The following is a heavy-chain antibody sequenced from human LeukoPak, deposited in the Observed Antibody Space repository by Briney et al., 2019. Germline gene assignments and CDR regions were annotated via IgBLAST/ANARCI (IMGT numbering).Heavy chain of an antibody. V-gene: IGHV5-51*01. CDR3: ARRGLVRGVITYYFDY. J-gene: IGHJ4*02. CDR2: IYPGDSDT. D-gene: IGHD3-10*01. CDR1: GYSFTSYL. Sequence: RGESLKISCKGSGYSFTSYLIAWVRQMPGKGLEWMGIIYPGDSDTRYSPSFRGQVTISADKSISTAYLQWSSLKASDTAMYYCARRGLVRGVITYYFDYWGQGTLVTVSS.